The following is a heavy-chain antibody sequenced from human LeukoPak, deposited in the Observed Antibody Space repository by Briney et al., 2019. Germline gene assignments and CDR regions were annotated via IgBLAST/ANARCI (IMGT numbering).Heavy chain of an antibody. J-gene: IGHJ4*02. CDR3: ARGQTTFEF. CDR1: EFTFSSYW. V-gene: IGHV3-7*01. D-gene: IGHD2/OR15-2a*01. CDR2: IKQDGSQE. Sequence: GGSLRLSCAASEFTFSSYWMSWVRQAPGKGLEWVAHIKQDGSQEQYVGSVKGRFTISRDNAKNSLYLQMNGLRADDTAVYYCARGQTTFEFWGQGALVTVFS.